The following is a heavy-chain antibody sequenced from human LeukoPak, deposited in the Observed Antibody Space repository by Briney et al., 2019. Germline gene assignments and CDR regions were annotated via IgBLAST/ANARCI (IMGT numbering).Heavy chain of an antibody. J-gene: IGHJ4*02. CDR3: AKSPALEVYYYDSSGYPDY. Sequence: GGSLRLSCAASGFTFSSYGMHWVRQAPGKGLEWVAFIRYDGSNKYYADSVKGRFTISRDNSKNTLYLQMNSLRAEDTAVYYCAKSPALEVYYYDSSGYPDYWGQGTLVTVSS. CDR2: IRYDGSNK. CDR1: GFTFSSYG. D-gene: IGHD3-22*01. V-gene: IGHV3-30*02.